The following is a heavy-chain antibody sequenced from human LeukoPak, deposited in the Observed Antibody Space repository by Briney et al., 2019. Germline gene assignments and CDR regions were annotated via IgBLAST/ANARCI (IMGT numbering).Heavy chain of an antibody. D-gene: IGHD2-2*03. V-gene: IGHV1-8*01. J-gene: IGHJ4*02. CDR2: MNPNSGNT. CDR3: ARDDGYCSSASCYGGY. CDR1: GYTFTSYD. Sequence: ASVKVSCKASGYTFTSYDINWVRQATGQGLEWMGWMNPNSGNTGYAQKFQGRVTMTRDASTSTVYMELSSLRSEDTAVYYCARDDGYCSSASCYGGYWGQGTLVTVSS.